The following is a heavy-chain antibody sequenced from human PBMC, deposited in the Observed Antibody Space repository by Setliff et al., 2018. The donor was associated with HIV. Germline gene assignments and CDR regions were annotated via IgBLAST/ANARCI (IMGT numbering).Heavy chain of an antibody. V-gene: IGHV4-4*09. CDR2: IYTSGST. J-gene: IGHJ5*02. CDR3: ARRAVQDGSITSSNWFDP. Sequence: SETLSLTCTVSGDSISTSSWNWIRQPPGKGLEWIGYIYTSGSTNYNPSLKSRVTISADSSKHQFSLNLNSVTAADTAVYYCARRAVQDGSITSSNWFDPWGQGILVTVPQ. CDR1: GDSISTSS. D-gene: IGHD2-2*01.